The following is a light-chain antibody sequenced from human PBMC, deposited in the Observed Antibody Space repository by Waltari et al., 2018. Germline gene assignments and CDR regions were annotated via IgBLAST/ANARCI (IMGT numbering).Light chain of an antibody. CDR3: LQDHTYPHT. V-gene: IGKV1-6*01. CDR2: TVS. CDR1: QGVGNN. J-gene: IGKJ2*01. Sequence: AIQMTQSPASLSASVGDRVTITCWASQGVGNNLAWYQQKPGKAPKLLIYTVSTLQTGVPSRFSGSGSGTAFTLTISSLHPEDFATYYCLQDHTYPHTFGQGTKLEIK.